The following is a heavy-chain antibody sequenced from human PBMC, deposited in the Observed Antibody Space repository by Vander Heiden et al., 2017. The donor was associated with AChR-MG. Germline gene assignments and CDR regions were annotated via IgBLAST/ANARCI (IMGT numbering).Heavy chain of an antibody. CDR3: ARPEFDYGLDV. V-gene: IGHV1-2*02. J-gene: IGHJ6*02. Sequence: QGQLVQSGAEVKKPGASVKVSCKASGYTFTGYYIHWVRQAPGQGLEWMGWINPKSGATHYAQKFQGRVTVTRDTSINTVYMEVSGLRSDDTAVYFCARPEFDYGLDVWGQGTTVTVSS. CDR1: GYTFTGYY. CDR2: INPKSGAT.